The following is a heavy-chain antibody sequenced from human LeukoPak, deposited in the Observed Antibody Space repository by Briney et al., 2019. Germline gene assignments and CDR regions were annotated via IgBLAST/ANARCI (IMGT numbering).Heavy chain of an antibody. CDR3: ARDAHSSINSWFDP. J-gene: IGHJ5*02. D-gene: IGHD6-13*01. Sequence: GGSLRLSCAASGFTFSNSAMNWVRQAPGKGLEWVSSINNVGSHIYYADSVKGRFTISRDNAKNSLYLQMNSLRAEDTAVYYCARDAHSSINSWFDPWGQGTLVTVSS. CDR2: INNVGSHI. V-gene: IGHV3-21*01. CDR1: GFTFSNSA.